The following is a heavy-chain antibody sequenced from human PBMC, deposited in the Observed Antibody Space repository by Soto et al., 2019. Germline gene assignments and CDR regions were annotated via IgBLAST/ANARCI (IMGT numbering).Heavy chain of an antibody. Sequence: GSLRLSCAASVFSFSDFAMTLVRQAPGKGLEWVSTINREGTNTHYADSVKGRFTISRDNSKDTLYLGMNSLRAEDTAIYFCAKDPSTGSADFWGQGTLVTVSS. D-gene: IGHD3-9*01. CDR1: VFSFSDFA. CDR2: INREGTNT. V-gene: IGHV3-23*01. J-gene: IGHJ4*02. CDR3: AKDPSTGSADF.